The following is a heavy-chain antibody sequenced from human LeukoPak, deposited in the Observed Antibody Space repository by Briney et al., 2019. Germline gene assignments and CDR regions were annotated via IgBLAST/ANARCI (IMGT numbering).Heavy chain of an antibody. J-gene: IGHJ2*01. CDR3: ARDNGPNWYFDL. CDR1: GGSISSYY. CDR2: IYTTGST. V-gene: IGHV4-4*07. Sequence: SDTLSLTCTVSGGSISSYYWTWIRQPAGKELEWIGRIYTTGSTYYNPSLKSRVTISVDTSKNQFSLKLSSVTAADTAVYYCARDNGPNWYFDLWGRGTLVTVSS.